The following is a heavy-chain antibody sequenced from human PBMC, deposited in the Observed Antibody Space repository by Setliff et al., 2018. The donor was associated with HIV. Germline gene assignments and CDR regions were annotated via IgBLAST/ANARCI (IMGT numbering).Heavy chain of an antibody. V-gene: IGHV4-39*01. D-gene: IGHD6-13*01. CDR2: IDYNGNT. J-gene: IGHJ4*02. CDR3: AAAEGQGPWYFFDN. CDR1: GASISSPIYY. Sequence: PSETLSLTCSVSGASISSPIYYWGWIRQAPGKGLEWIGNIDYNGNTNYKPSLERRLTISVDTSKNRFSLSLSSLTATDTALYFCAAAEGQGPWYFFDNWGQGTQVTVSS.